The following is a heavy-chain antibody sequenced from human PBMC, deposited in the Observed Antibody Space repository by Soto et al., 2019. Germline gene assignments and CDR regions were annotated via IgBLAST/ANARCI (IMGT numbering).Heavy chain of an antibody. J-gene: IGHJ3*02. CDR3: ASHTNYYDSSGYEAFDI. V-gene: IGHV5-51*01. CDR1: GYSFTSYW. CDR2: IYPGDSDT. D-gene: IGHD3-22*01. Sequence: GESLKITCRRSGYSFTSYWIAWVRQMPGKGLACMGIIYPGDSDTRYSPSFQDQVTISADKSISTAYLQWSSLKAPVTAMYYSASHTNYYDSSGYEAFDIWGQGTMVTVSS.